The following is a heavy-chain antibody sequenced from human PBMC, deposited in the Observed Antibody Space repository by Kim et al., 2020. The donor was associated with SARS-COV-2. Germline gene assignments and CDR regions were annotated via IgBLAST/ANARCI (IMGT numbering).Heavy chain of an antibody. D-gene: IGHD3-10*01. CDR1: GGSISSSNW. V-gene: IGHV4-4*02. Sequence: SETLSLTCAVSGGSISSSNWWSWVRQPPGKGLEWIGEIYHSGSTNYNPSLKSRVTISVDKSKNQFSLKLSSVTAADTAVYYCARARGGQELGVQGVIITGVLGNWFDPWGQGTLVTVSS. CDR2: IYHSGST. CDR3: ARARGGQELGVQGVIITGVLGNWFDP. J-gene: IGHJ5*02.